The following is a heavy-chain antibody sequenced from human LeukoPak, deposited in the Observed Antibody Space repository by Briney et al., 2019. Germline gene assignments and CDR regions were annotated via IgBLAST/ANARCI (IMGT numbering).Heavy chain of an antibody. V-gene: IGHV4-59*01. J-gene: IGHJ4*02. D-gene: IGHD3-3*01. CDR2: ISYSGST. CDR1: GGSFSGYY. CDR3: ARYIGYGNYEY. Sequence: SETLSLTCAVYGGSFSGYYWSWIRQPPGKGLEWIGYISYSGSTTYSPSLKSRVTISVDSSKTQFSLKLNSVTSADTAVYYCARYIGYGNYEYWGQGTLVTVSS.